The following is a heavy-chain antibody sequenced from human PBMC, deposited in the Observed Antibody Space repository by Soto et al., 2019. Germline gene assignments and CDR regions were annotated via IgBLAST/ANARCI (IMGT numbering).Heavy chain of an antibody. CDR2: ISYDGSNK. D-gene: IGHD6-6*01. V-gene: IGHV3-30*18. J-gene: IGHJ4*02. Sequence: GGSLRLSCAASGFTFSSYGMHWVRQAPGKGLEWVAVISYDGSNKCYADSVKGRFTISRDNSKNTLYLQMNSLRAEDTAVYYCAKDFDLEYSSSSYFDYWGQGTLVTVS. CDR1: GFTFSSYG. CDR3: AKDFDLEYSSSSYFDY.